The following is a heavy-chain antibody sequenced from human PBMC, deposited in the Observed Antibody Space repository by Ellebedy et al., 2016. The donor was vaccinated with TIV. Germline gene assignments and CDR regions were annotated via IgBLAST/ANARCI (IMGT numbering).Heavy chain of an antibody. CDR1: GFTLTSHS. D-gene: IGHD2-2*01. CDR3: ARGGATSSRYWRN. Sequence: GESLKISCAASGFTLTSHSMNWVRQAPGKGLEWVANINQEGSDKSYVDSVKGRFTIFRDNAKSSLYLQMNSLRAEDTAVYYCARGGATSSRYWRNWGQGALVTVSS. V-gene: IGHV3-7*01. J-gene: IGHJ4*02. CDR2: INQEGSDK.